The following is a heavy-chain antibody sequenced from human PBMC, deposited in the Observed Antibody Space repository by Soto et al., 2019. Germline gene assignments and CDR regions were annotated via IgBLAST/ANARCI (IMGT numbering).Heavy chain of an antibody. D-gene: IGHD3-10*01. CDR1: GGSFSGYY. CDR2: INHSGST. CDR3: ARGSGIGY. J-gene: IGHJ4*02. Sequence: SETLSLTCAVYGGSFSGYYWSWIRQPPGKGLEWIGEINHSGSTNYNPSLKSRVTISVDTSKNQFSLKLSSVTAADTAVYYCARGSGIGYWGQGTLVTVSS. V-gene: IGHV4-34*01.